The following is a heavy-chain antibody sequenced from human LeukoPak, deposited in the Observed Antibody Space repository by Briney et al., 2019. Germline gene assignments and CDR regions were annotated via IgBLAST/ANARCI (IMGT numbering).Heavy chain of an antibody. D-gene: IGHD3-9*01. V-gene: IGHV4-59*01. CDR2: NYYSGST. Sequence: SETLSLTCTVSGGSISSYYWSWIRQPPGKGLEWSGNNYYSGSTNYNASLKSRVTISVDTSKNQFSLKLSSVTAADTAVYYCAREARVTYDILTGYFVYWGRGTLVTVPS. CDR3: AREARVTYDILTGYFVY. J-gene: IGHJ4*02. CDR1: GGSISSYY.